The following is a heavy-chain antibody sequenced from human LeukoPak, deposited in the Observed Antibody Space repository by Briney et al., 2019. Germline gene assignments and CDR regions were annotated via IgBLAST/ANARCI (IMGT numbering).Heavy chain of an antibody. CDR3: AKFWDFGDYAIDY. CDR2: VSGSGDST. V-gene: IGHV3-23*01. Sequence: SGGSLRLSCAASGFTFSNYAMSWVRQAPGKGLEWVSAVSGSGDSTYYAGSVKGRYTISRDNSKNTVYLQMNSLRAEDTAVYYCAKFWDFGDYAIDYWGQGTLVTVSS. J-gene: IGHJ4*02. CDR1: GFTFSNYA. D-gene: IGHD4-17*01.